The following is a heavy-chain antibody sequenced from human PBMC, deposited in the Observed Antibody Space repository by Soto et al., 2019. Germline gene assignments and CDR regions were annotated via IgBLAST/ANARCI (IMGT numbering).Heavy chain of an antibody. J-gene: IGHJ4*02. Sequence: GASVKVSCKVSGYTLTELSMHWVRQAPGKGLEWMGGFDPEDGETIYAQKFQGRVTITADTSTNTAYMELSSLRPEDTAVYYCAGSNCSSTSCYLDYWGQGTLVTVSS. CDR1: GYTLTELS. D-gene: IGHD2-2*01. V-gene: IGHV1-24*01. CDR3: AGSNCSSTSCYLDY. CDR2: FDPEDGET.